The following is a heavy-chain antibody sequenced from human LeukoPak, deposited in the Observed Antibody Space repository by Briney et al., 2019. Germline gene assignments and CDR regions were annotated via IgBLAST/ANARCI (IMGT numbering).Heavy chain of an antibody. CDR1: GGTFRNYA. J-gene: IGHJ4*02. CDR3: ATRMPGSQSDN. D-gene: IGHD3-10*01. Sequence: GASVKVSCKASGGTFRNYAISWVRQAPGHGLEWMGGIIPIFETPSYAQKFQGRVTITADESTTTAYMELSSLRSDDTAVYFCATRMPGSQSDNWGQGTLVTVSS. V-gene: IGHV1-69*01. CDR2: IIPIFETP.